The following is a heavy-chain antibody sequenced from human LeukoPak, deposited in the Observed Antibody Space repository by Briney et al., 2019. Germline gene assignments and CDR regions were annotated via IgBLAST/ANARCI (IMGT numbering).Heavy chain of an antibody. CDR1: GGSISSSSYY. V-gene: IGHV4-39*01. CDR3: ARLLGIAVAGTYYFDY. CDR2: IYYSGST. Sequence: SETLSLTCTVSGGSISSSSYYWGWIRQPPGKGLEWIGSIYYSGSTYYNPSLKSRVTISVDTSKNQFSLKLSSVTAADTAVYYCARLLGIAVAGTYYFDYWGQGTLVTVSS. D-gene: IGHD6-19*01. J-gene: IGHJ4*02.